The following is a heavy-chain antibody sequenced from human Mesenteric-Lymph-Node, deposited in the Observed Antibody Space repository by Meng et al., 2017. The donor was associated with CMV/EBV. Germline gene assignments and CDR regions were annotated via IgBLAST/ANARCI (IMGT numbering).Heavy chain of an antibody. CDR2: INPNSGDT. Sequence: ASVKVSCKASGYTFTGYYIDWMRQAPGQGLEWMGRINPNSGDTDYAQKFQGRVTMTRDTSISTAYMELSRLRSDDTAVYYCARRGIAARPLDYWGQGTLVTVSS. CDR3: ARRGIAARPLDY. CDR1: GYTFTGYY. V-gene: IGHV1-2*02. D-gene: IGHD6-6*01. J-gene: IGHJ4*02.